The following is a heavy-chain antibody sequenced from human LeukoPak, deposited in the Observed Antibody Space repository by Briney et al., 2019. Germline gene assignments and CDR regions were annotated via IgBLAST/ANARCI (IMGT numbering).Heavy chain of an antibody. J-gene: IGHJ3*02. CDR2: IILILGIA. V-gene: IGHV1-69*04. CDR1: GGTFSSYA. Sequence: SVKVSCKASGGTFSSYAISWVRQAPGQGLEWMGRIILILGIANYAQKLQGRVTMTTDTSTSTAYMELRSLRSDDTAVYYCAREGDYYDSSQYAFDIWGQGTMVTVSS. CDR3: AREGDYYDSSQYAFDI. D-gene: IGHD3-22*01.